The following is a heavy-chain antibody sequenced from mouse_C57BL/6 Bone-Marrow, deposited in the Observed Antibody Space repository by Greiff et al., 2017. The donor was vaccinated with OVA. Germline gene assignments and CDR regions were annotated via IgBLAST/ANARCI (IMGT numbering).Heavy chain of an antibody. CDR2: IDPSDSYT. Sequence: QVQLQQPGAELVMPGASVKLSCKASGYTFTSYWMHWVKQRPGQGLEWIGEIDPSDSYTNYNQKFKGKSTLTVDKSSRTAYMQLSSLTSEDSAVYYCASPYNGSSPSYWYLDVWGTGTTVTVSS. CDR3: ASPYNGSSPSYWYLDV. CDR1: GYTFTSYW. V-gene: IGHV1-69*01. J-gene: IGHJ1*03. D-gene: IGHD1-1*01.